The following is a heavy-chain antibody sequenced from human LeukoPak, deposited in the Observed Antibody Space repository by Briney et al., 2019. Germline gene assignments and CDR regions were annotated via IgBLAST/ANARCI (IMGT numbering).Heavy chain of an antibody. Sequence: SETLSLTYTVSGGSISSSSYYWGWIRQPPGKGLEWIGSIYYSGSTYYNPSLKSRVTISVDTSKNQFSLKLSSVTAADTAVYYCARRKGAYSYYYYYMDVWGKGTPVTVSS. CDR1: GGSISSSSYY. J-gene: IGHJ6*03. V-gene: IGHV4-39*01. CDR3: ARRKGAYSYYYYYMDV. D-gene: IGHD4/OR15-4a*01. CDR2: IYYSGST.